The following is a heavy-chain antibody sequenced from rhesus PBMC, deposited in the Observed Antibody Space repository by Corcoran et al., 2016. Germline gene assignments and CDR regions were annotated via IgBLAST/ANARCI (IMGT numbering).Heavy chain of an antibody. CDR2: IRNKDNGGTA. Sequence: EVQLVESGGGLVQPGGSLRLSCAASGFPFSDYYMSWFRLAPGKGPEWVVFIRNKDNGGTARYAASVKGRFTISRDDSKSIASLQMNSLKTEDTAVYYCARKLRGYAFDFWGQGLRVTVSS. CDR1: GFPFSDYY. CDR3: ARKLRGYAFDF. V-gene: IGHV3S22*01. D-gene: IGHD1-1*01. J-gene: IGHJ3*01.